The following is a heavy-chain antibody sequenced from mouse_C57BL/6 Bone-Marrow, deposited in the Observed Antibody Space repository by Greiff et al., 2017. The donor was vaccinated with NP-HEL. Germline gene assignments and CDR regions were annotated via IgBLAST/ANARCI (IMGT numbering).Heavy chain of an antibody. CDR2: ISDGGSYT. J-gene: IGHJ3*01. Sequence: EVKLVESGGGLVKPGGSLKLSCAASGFTFSSYAMSWVRQTPEKRLEWVATISDGGSYTYYPDNVKGRFTISRDNAKNNLYLQMSHLKSEDTAMYYCARIYPQSWFAYWGQGTLVTVSA. V-gene: IGHV5-4*03. CDR3: ARIYPQSWFAY. D-gene: IGHD2-1*01. CDR1: GFTFSSYA.